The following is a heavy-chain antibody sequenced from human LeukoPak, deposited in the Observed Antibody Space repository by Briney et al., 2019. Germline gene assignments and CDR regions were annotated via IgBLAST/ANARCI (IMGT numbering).Heavy chain of an antibody. Sequence: SETLSLTCTVYSESFSGYYWSWIRQSPGMGLEWIGKIYESGGTTYNPSLKSRVTISIDTSKNQFSLNLTSVTAADTAVYYCARISAAGCFDHWGQGTLVTVSS. D-gene: IGHD6-13*01. CDR3: ARISAAGCFDH. CDR1: SESFSGYY. V-gene: IGHV4-34*01. CDR2: IYESGGT. J-gene: IGHJ4*02.